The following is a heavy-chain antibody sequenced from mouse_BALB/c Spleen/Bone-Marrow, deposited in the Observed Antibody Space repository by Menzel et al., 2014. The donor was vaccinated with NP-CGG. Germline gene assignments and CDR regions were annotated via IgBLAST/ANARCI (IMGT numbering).Heavy chain of an antibody. CDR2: IRNKANGYTT. CDR3: ARDDYYAMDY. V-gene: IGHV7-3*02. CDR1: GFTFTDYY. Sequence: EVQRVESGGGLVQPGGSLRLSCATSGFTFTDYYMSWVRQPPGKALEWLVFIRNKANGYTTEYSASVKGRFTISRDNSQSILYLQMNTLRAEDSATYYCARDDYYAMDYWGQGTSVTGSS. J-gene: IGHJ4*01.